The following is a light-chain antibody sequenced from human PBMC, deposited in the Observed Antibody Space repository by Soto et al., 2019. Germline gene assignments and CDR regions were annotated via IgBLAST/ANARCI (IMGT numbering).Light chain of an antibody. CDR2: AAS. J-gene: IGKJ1*01. V-gene: IGKV1-5*01. CDR1: QSISSW. CDR3: QPYNCFWT. Sequence: DIQMTQSPSTLSASVGDRVTITCRARQSISSWVAWYQQKLEKAPKLLIYAASTLESVVASRFSGSGSGTEFTLTISCVQADDFATYYCQPYNCFWTFGQGTKLPIK.